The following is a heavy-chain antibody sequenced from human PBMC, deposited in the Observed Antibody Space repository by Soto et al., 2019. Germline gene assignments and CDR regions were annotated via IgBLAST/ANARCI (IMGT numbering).Heavy chain of an antibody. Sequence: ASVKLSCEACGYSYTSYGISWVRQAPGQGLEWMGWISAYNGNTNYAQKLQGRVTMTTDTSTSTAYMELRSLRSDDTAVYYCATASYSSGWNSWDYWGQGTLVTVSS. V-gene: IGHV1-18*01. J-gene: IGHJ4*02. CDR1: GYSYTSYG. D-gene: IGHD6-19*01. CDR3: ATASYSSGWNSWDY. CDR2: ISAYNGNT.